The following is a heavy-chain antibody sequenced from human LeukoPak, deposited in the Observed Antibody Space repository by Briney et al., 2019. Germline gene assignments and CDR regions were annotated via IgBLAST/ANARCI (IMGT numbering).Heavy chain of an antibody. D-gene: IGHD6-19*01. CDR1: GGTFSSYA. CDR2: IIPILGIA. J-gene: IGHJ4*02. CDR3: ASLHGRWLVLY. Sequence: SVKVSCKASGGTFSSYAISWVRQAPGQGLEWMGRIIPILGIANYAQKFQGRVTITADKSTSTAYMELSSLRSEDTAVYYCASLHGRWLVLYWGQGTLVTVSS. V-gene: IGHV1-69*04.